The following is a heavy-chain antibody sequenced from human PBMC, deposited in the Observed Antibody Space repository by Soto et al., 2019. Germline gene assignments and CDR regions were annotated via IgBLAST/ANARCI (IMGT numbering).Heavy chain of an antibody. CDR2: IYPGDSDT. CDR1: GYILTSYW. Sequence: PRESLKISCKGSGYILTSYWIGSVCQMPGTGLEWMRIIYPGDSDTRYRPSFQGQVIISVDKSISTAYLQWNSLKASDTAIYYCARPLTPPKAAANKAGGYSGMDVWGQGTTATVSS. D-gene: IGHD6-13*01. J-gene: IGHJ6*02. V-gene: IGHV5-51*01. CDR3: ARPLTPPKAAANKAGGYSGMDV.